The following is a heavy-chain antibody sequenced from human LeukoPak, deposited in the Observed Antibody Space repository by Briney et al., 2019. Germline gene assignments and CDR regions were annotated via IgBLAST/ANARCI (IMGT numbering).Heavy chain of an antibody. CDR2: INPNSGGT. CDR3: ASTPGIAVAVYDY. D-gene: IGHD6-19*01. Sequence: ASVKVSCKASGYTFTGYYMHWVRQAPGQGLEWMGWINPNSGGTNYAQKFQGRLTMTRDTSISTAYMELSRLRSDDTAVYYCASTPGIAVAVYDYWGQGTLVTVSS. V-gene: IGHV1-2*02. CDR1: GYTFTGYY. J-gene: IGHJ4*02.